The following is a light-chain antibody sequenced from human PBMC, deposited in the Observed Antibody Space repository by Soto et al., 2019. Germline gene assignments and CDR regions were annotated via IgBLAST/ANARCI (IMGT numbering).Light chain of an antibody. CDR1: NSNVGTNF. J-gene: IGLJ3*02. Sequence: QSVLTQPPSASGTPGQRVTLSCSGTNSNVGTNFLYWYHQVPPAAPKLLIYRNTERPSGVPDRFSVSKSGASASLVISGLRSEDEGVYYCASWDDYRSVLLFGGGTKVTVL. CDR2: RNT. CDR3: ASWDDYRSVLL. V-gene: IGLV1-47*01.